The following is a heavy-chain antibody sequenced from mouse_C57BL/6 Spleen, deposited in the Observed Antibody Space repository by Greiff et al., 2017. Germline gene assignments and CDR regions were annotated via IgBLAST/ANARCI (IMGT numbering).Heavy chain of an antibody. CDR2: ISYDGSN. V-gene: IGHV3-6*01. CDR3: ARDSNFDY. Sequence: EVQRVESGPGLVKPSQSLSLTCSVTGYSITSGYYWNWIRQFPGNKLEWMGYISYDGSNNYNPSLKNRISITRDTSKNQFFLKLNSVTTEDTATYYCARDSNFDYWGQGTTLTVSS. J-gene: IGHJ2*01. CDR1: GYSITSGYY.